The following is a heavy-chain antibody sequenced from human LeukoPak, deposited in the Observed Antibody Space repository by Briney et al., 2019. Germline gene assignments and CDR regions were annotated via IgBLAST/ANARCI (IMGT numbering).Heavy chain of an antibody. Sequence: HPGGSLRLSCAASGFTFSSYWMTWVRQAPGKGLEWVATIKPDGNDKYFVDSVKGRFTVSRDNAETSLYLQMNSLRAEDTAMYYCTTGDCEYWGQGTLVTVSS. V-gene: IGHV3-7*03. CDR3: TTGDCEY. CDR2: IKPDGNDK. J-gene: IGHJ4*02. CDR1: GFTFSSYW.